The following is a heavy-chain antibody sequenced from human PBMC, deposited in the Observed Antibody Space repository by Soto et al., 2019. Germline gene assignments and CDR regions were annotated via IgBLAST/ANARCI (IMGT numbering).Heavy chain of an antibody. CDR2: IKPISDTT. D-gene: IGHD4-4*01. Sequence: ASVKVSCKASGDTFGRFTINWVRQAPGQGLEWMGGIKPISDTTTYAQRFQGRVTSTADASTSTVYMELSSLRSEDTAMYYCARDPSTVNKLIGVWFDPWGQGTLVTVSS. V-gene: IGHV1-69*13. CDR3: ARDPSTVNKLIGVWFDP. CDR1: GDTFGRFT. J-gene: IGHJ5*02.